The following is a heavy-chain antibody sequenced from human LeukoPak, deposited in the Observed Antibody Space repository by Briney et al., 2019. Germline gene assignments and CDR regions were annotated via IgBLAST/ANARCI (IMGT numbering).Heavy chain of an antibody. CDR3: VRAVGGDYVWGDY. J-gene: IGHJ4*02. V-gene: IGHV1-69*04. CDR2: IIPILGIA. CDR1: GGTFSSYA. Sequence: VASVKVSCKASGGTFSSYAISWVRQAPGQGLEWMGRIIPILGIANYAQKFQGRVTITADKSTSTAYMELSSLRSEDTAVYYCVRAVGGDYVWGDYWGQGTLVTISS. D-gene: IGHD3-16*01.